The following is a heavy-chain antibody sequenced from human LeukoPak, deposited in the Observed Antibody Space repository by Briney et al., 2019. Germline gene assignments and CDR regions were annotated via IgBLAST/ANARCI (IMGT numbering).Heavy chain of an antibody. Sequence: GASLRLSCAASGFTFSSYAMSGLRQAPGKGLEWVSGISSSGGSKYYADSVKGRFTISRDNSKYTLYLQMNSLRADDTALYYCVKGGLYGDYYFDYWGQGTLVTVSS. CDR3: VKGGLYGDYYFDY. V-gene: IGHV3-23*01. J-gene: IGHJ4*02. CDR2: ISSSGGSK. CDR1: GFTFSSYA. D-gene: IGHD4-17*01.